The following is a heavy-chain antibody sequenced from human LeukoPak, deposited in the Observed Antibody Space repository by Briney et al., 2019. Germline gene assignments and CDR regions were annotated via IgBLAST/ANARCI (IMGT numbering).Heavy chain of an antibody. Sequence: SGPALVKPTQTLTLTCTFSGFSLSTSGMRVSWIRQPPGKALEWLARIDWDDDKFYSPSLKTRLTISKGTSKNQVVLTMTNMDPVDTATYYCARIGTSSYHYYFDYWGEGTLVTVSS. D-gene: IGHD3-22*01. CDR3: ARIGTSSYHYYFDY. J-gene: IGHJ4*02. CDR2: IDWDDDK. CDR1: GFSLSTSGMR. V-gene: IGHV2-70*04.